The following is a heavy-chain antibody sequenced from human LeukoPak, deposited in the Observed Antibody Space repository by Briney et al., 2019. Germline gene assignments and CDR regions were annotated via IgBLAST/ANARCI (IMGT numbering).Heavy chain of an antibody. D-gene: IGHD2-15*01. CDR3: ARDQGGYFDY. Sequence: ETLSLTCAVYGGSFSGYYWSWIRQPPGKGLEWVANIKQDGSEKYYVDSVKGRFTISRDNAKNSLYLQMNSLRAEDTAVYYCARDQGGYFDYWGQGTLVTVSS. CDR2: IKQDGSEK. V-gene: IGHV3-7*03. CDR1: GGSFSGYY. J-gene: IGHJ4*02.